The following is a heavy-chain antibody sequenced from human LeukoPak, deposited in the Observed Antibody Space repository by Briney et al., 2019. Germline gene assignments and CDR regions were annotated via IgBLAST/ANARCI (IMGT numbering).Heavy chain of an antibody. CDR2: IWYDGSNK. CDR1: GFTFSSYG. Sequence: PGGSLRLSCAASGFTFSSYGMHWVRQAPGKGLEWVAVIWYDGSNKYYADSVKGRFTISRDNSKNTLYLQMNSLRAEDTAVYYCAKSEGGATLGDYWGQGTLVTVSS. D-gene: IGHD1-26*01. J-gene: IGHJ4*02. CDR3: AKSEGGATLGDY. V-gene: IGHV3-30*02.